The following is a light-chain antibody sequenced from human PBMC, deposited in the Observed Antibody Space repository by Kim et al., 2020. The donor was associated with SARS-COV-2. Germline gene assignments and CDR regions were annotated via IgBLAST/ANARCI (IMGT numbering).Light chain of an antibody. CDR3: MQALQTPRM. V-gene: IGKV2-28*01. CDR2: LGS. CDR1: QSLLHSNGYNS. J-gene: IGKJ1*01. Sequence: DIMMTQSPLSLPVTPGEPASISCRSSQSLLHSNGYNSLDWYLQKPGQSPQLLIYLGSYRASGVPDRFSGSGSGTDFTLKISRVEAEDVGTYYCMQALQTPRMFGQGTKVDIK.